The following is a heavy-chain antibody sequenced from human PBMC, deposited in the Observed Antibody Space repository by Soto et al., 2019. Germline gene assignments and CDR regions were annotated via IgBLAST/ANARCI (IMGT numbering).Heavy chain of an antibody. V-gene: IGHV3-21*01. J-gene: IGHJ1*01. Sequence: VSLRLSCAASGFTFRSFTMNWVRQAPGKGLEWVSTISSNSAYIYYTDALRGRFTISRDNAKNSLHLQMNSLRAEDTAVYYCTRAESRPSSTRSWIHIWGPGTLGTVSS. CDR1: GFTFRSFT. CDR3: TRAESRPSSTRSWIHI. CDR2: ISSNSAYI. D-gene: IGHD6-13*01.